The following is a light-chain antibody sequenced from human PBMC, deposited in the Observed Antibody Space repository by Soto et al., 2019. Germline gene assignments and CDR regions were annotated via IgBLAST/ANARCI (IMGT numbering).Light chain of an antibody. V-gene: IGKV4-1*01. J-gene: IGKJ5*01. CDR1: QSVLYSSNNKNY. CDR3: QQYYSTPIT. CDR2: WAS. Sequence: DILMTQSPASLAVSLGERATINCKSSQSVLYSSNNKNYLAWYQQKPGQPPKLLIYWASTRESGVPDRFSGSGSGTDFTLTISSLQAEDVAVYYCQQYYSTPITFGQGTRLEI.